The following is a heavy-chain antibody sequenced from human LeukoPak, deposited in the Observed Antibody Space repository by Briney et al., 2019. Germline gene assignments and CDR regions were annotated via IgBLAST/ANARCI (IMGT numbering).Heavy chain of an antibody. CDR2: IDFSGSTI. V-gene: IGHV3-48*03. CDR3: TRGPTMLRGEAFDY. D-gene: IGHD3-10*01. CDR1: GFTFSNYE. Sequence: AGGSLRLSCAASGFTFSNYEMNWVRQAPGRGLEWVSYIDFSGSTIYYADSVKGRFTISRDNAKNSLYLRMNSLRAEDTAVYYCTRGPTMLRGEAFDYWGRGTLVTVSS. J-gene: IGHJ4*02.